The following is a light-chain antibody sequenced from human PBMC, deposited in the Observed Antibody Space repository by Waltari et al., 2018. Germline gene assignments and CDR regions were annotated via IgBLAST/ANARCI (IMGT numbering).Light chain of an antibody. CDR1: TNDLGSYNY. Sequence: SALTQPRSVSGSPGQSVTISCPGTTNDLGSYNYLSWYQQHPGKAPKLRILDVTKRPSGVPDRLSGSKSGNTASLTISGLRAEDEAEYYCCSYAGSYTWVFGGGTKLTVV. CDR3: CSYAGSYTWV. CDR2: DVT. J-gene: IGLJ3*02. V-gene: IGLV2-11*01.